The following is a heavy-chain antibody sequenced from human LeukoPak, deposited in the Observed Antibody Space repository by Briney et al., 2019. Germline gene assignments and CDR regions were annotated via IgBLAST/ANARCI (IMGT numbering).Heavy chain of an antibody. CDR1: GFTFSSYG. CDR2: ISYDGSNK. Sequence: GRSLRLSCAASGFTFSSYGMHWVRQAPGKGLEWVAVISYDGSNKYYADSVKGRFTISRDNSKNTLYLQMNSLRAEDTAVYCCAKDIRRFLEWCDYWGQGTLVTVSS. D-gene: IGHD3-3*01. J-gene: IGHJ4*02. CDR3: AKDIRRFLEWCDY. V-gene: IGHV3-30*18.